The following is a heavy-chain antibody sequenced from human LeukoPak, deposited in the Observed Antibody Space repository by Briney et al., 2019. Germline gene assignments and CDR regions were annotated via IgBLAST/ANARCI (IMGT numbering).Heavy chain of an antibody. CDR3: ARGGPGLLSITMIVGGPSGY. J-gene: IGHJ4*02. CDR2: VSKDGSER. CDR1: GFTFSNYW. V-gene: IGHV3-7*01. D-gene: IGHD3-22*01. Sequence: GGSLRLSCAASGFTFSNYWMSWVRQAPGKGLEWVASVSKDGSEREFVDSVKGRFTISRDNAKSSLYLQMNSLRAEDTAVYFCARGGPGLLSITMIVGGPSGYWGQGTLVTVSS.